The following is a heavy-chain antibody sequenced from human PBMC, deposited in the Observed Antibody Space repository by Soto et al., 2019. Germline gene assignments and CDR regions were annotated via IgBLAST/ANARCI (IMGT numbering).Heavy chain of an antibody. D-gene: IGHD3-22*01. Sequence: ASVKVSCKASGYTLIMYYIHWMRQAPGQGLEWMGLINPSGGSTTYAQKFQGRVTMTRDTSTSTVYMDLSSLRSEDTAVYYCARSPYSNGYYYAIDYWGQGTQVTVSS. J-gene: IGHJ4*02. CDR2: INPSGGST. V-gene: IGHV1-46*01. CDR1: GYTLIMYY. CDR3: ARSPYSNGYYYAIDY.